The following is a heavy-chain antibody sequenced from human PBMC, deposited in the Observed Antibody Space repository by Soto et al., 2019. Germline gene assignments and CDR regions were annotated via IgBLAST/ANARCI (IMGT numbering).Heavy chain of an antibody. CDR1: GFTFSTYA. V-gene: IGHV3-23*01. Sequence: HPGGSLRLSCAASGFTFSTYAMNWVRQAPGKGLEWVSGISGSGGSTYYADSVKGRFTISRDNSKNTLYLQMNSLRAEDTAVYYCARKGDYGSAKYFQHWGQGTLVTVSS. D-gene: IGHD3-10*01. J-gene: IGHJ1*01. CDR2: ISGSGGST. CDR3: ARKGDYGSAKYFQH.